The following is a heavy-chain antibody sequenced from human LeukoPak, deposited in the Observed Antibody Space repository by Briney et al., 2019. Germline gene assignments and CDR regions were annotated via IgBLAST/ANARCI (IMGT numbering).Heavy chain of an antibody. V-gene: IGHV3-30*03. CDR3: ARGSSSELNFHC. Sequence: GGSLRLSCAASGFTFSSYGMHWVRQAPGKGLEWVAVISYDGSNKYYADSVKGRFTISRDNSKNTLYLQMNSLRAEDTAVYYCARGSSSELNFHCWGQGTLVTVSS. J-gene: IGHJ4*02. CDR2: ISYDGSNK. CDR1: GFTFSSYG. D-gene: IGHD6-6*01.